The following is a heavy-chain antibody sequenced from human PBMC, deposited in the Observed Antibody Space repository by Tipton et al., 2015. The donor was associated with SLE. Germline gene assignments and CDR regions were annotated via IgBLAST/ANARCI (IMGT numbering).Heavy chain of an antibody. Sequence: TLSLTCTVSGGSISSGSYYWSWIRQPAGKGLEWIGRIYSKGSSNYNPSLMGRVTISTDTSKNQFSLKLSSVTAADTAVYYCARGVRGYYDYSYMDVWGKGTTVTISS. CDR1: GGSISSGSYY. D-gene: IGHD3-10*02. V-gene: IGHV4-61*02. J-gene: IGHJ6*03. CDR3: ARGVRGYYDYSYMDV. CDR2: IYSKGSS.